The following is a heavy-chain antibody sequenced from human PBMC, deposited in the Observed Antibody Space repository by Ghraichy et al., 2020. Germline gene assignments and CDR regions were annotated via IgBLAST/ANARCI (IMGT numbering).Heavy chain of an antibody. V-gene: IGHV7-4-1*02. CDR2: INTNTGNP. Sequence: ASVKVSCKASGYTFTSYAMNWVRQAPGQGLEWMGWINTNTGNPTYAQGFTGRFVFSLDTSVSTAYLQISSLKAEDTAVYYCASPIVATPTPGVNRPIDAFDSWGQGTMVTVSS. D-gene: IGHD5-12*01. CDR3: ASPIVATPTPGVNRPIDAFDS. J-gene: IGHJ3*02. CDR1: GYTFTSYA.